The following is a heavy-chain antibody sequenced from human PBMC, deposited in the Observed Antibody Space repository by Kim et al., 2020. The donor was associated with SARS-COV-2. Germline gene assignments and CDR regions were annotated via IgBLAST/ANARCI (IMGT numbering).Heavy chain of an antibody. D-gene: IGHD3-22*01. CDR2: ISSSSSYI. Sequence: GGSLRLSCAASGFTFSSYSMNWVRQAPGKGLEWVSSISSSSSYIYYADSVKGRFTISRDNAKNSLYLQMNSLRAEDTAVYYCAREQWFGEMDSSGYYYIFDYWGQGTLVTVSS. V-gene: IGHV3-21*01. CDR1: GFTFSSYS. J-gene: IGHJ4*02. CDR3: AREQWFGEMDSSGYYYIFDY.